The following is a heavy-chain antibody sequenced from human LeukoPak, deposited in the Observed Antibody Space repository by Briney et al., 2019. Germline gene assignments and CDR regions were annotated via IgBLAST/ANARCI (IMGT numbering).Heavy chain of an antibody. J-gene: IGHJ4*02. Sequence: ASVKLSCKASGYTFTGYYMHWVRQAPGPGLEWMGWINPNSGGTNYAQKFQGRVTMTRDTSISTAYMELSRLRSDDTAVYYCARGGQYVLHYDSSGYPPRGHWGQGTLVTVSS. D-gene: IGHD3-22*01. CDR3: ARGGQYVLHYDSSGYPPRGH. CDR2: INPNSGGT. CDR1: GYTFTGYY. V-gene: IGHV1-2*02.